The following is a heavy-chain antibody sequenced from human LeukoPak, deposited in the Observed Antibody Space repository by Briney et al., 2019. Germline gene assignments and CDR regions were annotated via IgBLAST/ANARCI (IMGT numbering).Heavy chain of an antibody. CDR1: GYTLTSYQ. CDR3: ARGYCSSTSCSLDFDY. Sequence: GASVKVSCKASGYTLTSYQMHWVRQAPGQGLEWMGIINPSGGSTSYAQKFQGRVTMTRDTSTSTVYMDLSSLRSEDTAVYYCARGYCSSTSCSLDFDYWGQGTLVTVSS. D-gene: IGHD2-2*01. J-gene: IGHJ4*02. V-gene: IGHV1-46*01. CDR2: INPSGGST.